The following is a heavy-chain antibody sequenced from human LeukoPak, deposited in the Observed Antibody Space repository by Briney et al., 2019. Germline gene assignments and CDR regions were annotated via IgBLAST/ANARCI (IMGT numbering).Heavy chain of an antibody. CDR1: GFTFTTYW. CDR3: ARQNTPHGNFDY. Sequence: PGGSLRLSCAASGFTFTTYWMHWVRQATGKGLEWVSAIGVAANTFYSGSVKGRFTISRENAKNSLYLLMTSLRAEDTAVYYCARQNTPHGNFDYWGQGIRVTVSS. D-gene: IGHD1-26*01. CDR2: IGVAANT. V-gene: IGHV3-13*01. J-gene: IGHJ4*02.